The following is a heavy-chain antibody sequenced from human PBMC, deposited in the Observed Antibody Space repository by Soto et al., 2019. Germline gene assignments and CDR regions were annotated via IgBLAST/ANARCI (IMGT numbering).Heavy chain of an antibody. J-gene: IGHJ5*02. CDR2: IYYSGST. Sequence: SETLSLTCTVSGGSISSYWWSWIRQPPGRGLEWIGYIYYSGSTNYNPSLKSRVTISLDTSKSQFSLKLSSVTAADTAVYYCARVYCSSTSCYYPFDPWGQGXLVTVYS. CDR1: GGSISSYW. D-gene: IGHD2-2*01. V-gene: IGHV4-59*01. CDR3: ARVYCSSTSCYYPFDP.